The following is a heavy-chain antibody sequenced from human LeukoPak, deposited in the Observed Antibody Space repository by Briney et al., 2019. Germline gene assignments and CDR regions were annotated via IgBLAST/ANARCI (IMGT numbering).Heavy chain of an antibody. CDR2: MNPNSGNT. D-gene: IGHD4-17*01. J-gene: IGHJ6*03. CDR3: ARGIETTVTTWRLYYYYYMDV. V-gene: IGHV1-8*01. Sequence: ASVKVSCKASGYTFTSYGINWVRQATGQGLEWMGWMNPNSGNTGYAQKFQGRVTMTRNTSISTAYMELSSLRSEDTAVYYCARGIETTVTTWRLYYYYYMDVWGKGTTVTVSS. CDR1: GYTFTSYG.